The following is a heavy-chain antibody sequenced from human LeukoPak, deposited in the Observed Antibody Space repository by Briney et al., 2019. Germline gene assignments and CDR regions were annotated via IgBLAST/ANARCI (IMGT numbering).Heavy chain of an antibody. V-gene: IGHV3-53*01. CDR1: GFTFSSYA. CDR2: IYSGGGT. J-gene: IGHJ4*02. D-gene: IGHD3-22*01. Sequence: GGSLRLSCAASGFTFSSYAMSWVRQAPGKGLEWVSVIYSGGGTYYADSVKGRFTLSRDNSKNTLFLQMNSLRAEDTAVYYCARDRGYYDTSGLDYWGQGTLVTVSS. CDR3: ARDRGYYDTSGLDY.